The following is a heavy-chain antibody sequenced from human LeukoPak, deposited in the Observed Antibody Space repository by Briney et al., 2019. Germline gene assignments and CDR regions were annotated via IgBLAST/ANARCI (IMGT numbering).Heavy chain of an antibody. J-gene: IGHJ6*02. D-gene: IGHD2-2*01. CDR2: FHTAGDT. CDR1: GFPFSNYD. V-gene: IGHV3-13*01. Sequence: PGGSLRLSCAASGFPFSNYDMHWVRHGTGNGLEWVSAFHTAGDTHYAGSVKGRFTVSRDNAENSFCLQMNSLRAGDTAVYFCARGNCGTTSCSERVRGLDVWGPGITVTVSS. CDR3: ARGNCGTTSCSERVRGLDV.